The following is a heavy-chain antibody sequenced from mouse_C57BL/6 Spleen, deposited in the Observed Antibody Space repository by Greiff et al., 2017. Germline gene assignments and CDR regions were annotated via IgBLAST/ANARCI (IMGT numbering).Heavy chain of an antibody. CDR2: IDPEPGGT. D-gene: IGHD2-1*01. J-gene: IGHJ4*01. CDR3: TRFYGNYDWAMDY. CDR1: GYTFTDYE. V-gene: IGHV1-15*01. Sequence: QVHVKQPGAELVRPGASVTLSCKASGYTFTDYEMPWVKQTPVHGLEWIGAIDPEPGGTAYNQKFKGKAILTADKSSSTAYMGLRSLTSEDSAVYYCTRFYGNYDWAMDYWGQGTSVTVSS.